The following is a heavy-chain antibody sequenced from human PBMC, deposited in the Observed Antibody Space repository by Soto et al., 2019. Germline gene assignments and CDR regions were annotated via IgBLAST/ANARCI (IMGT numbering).Heavy chain of an antibody. CDR3: ARGRFLEWLFSVWFDP. J-gene: IGHJ5*02. V-gene: IGHV4-30-4*01. CDR2: IYYSGST. D-gene: IGHD3-3*01. CDR1: GGSISSGDYY. Sequence: TLSPTCTVSGGSISSGDYYWSWIRQPPGKGLEWTGYIYYSGSTYYNPSLKSRVTISVDTSKNQFSLKLSSVTAADTAVYYCARGRFLEWLFSVWFDPWGQGT.